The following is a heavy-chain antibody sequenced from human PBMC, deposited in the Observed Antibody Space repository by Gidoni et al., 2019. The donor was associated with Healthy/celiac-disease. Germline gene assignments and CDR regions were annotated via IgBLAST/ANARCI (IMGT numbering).Heavy chain of an antibody. J-gene: IGHJ5*02. CDR2: IYTSGST. Sequence: QVQLQESGPGLVKPSQTLSLTCPVSGGSISSGSYYWSWIRQPAGKGLEWIGRIYTSGSTNYNPSLKSRVTISVDTSKNQFSLKLSSVTAADTAVYYCARDRYSSSRGNWFDPWGQGTLVTVSS. D-gene: IGHD6-13*01. CDR3: ARDRYSSSRGNWFDP. CDR1: GGSISSGSYY. V-gene: IGHV4-61*02.